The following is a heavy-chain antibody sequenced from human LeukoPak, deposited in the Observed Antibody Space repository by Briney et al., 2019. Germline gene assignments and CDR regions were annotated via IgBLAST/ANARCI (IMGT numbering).Heavy chain of an antibody. CDR3: ARDRSSSDY. Sequence: ASVKVSCKAFGYTFTNYIICWVRQAPGQGLEWMGCISAYNGNTNYAQKLQGRVTMTTDTSTSTAYMELRSLRSGDTAVYYCARDRSSSDYWGQGTLVTVSS. CDR1: GYTFTNYI. CDR2: ISAYNGNT. D-gene: IGHD3-10*01. J-gene: IGHJ4*02. V-gene: IGHV1-18*04.